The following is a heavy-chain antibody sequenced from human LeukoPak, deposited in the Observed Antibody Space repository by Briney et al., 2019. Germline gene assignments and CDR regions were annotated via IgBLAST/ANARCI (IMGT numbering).Heavy chain of an antibody. D-gene: IGHD2-2*01. CDR3: ARIMGRGYCSSTSCRGDWFDP. J-gene: IGHJ5*02. V-gene: IGHV4-4*02. Sequence: PSGTLSLTCAVSGGSISSSNWWSWVRQPPGKGLEWIGEIYHSGSTNYNPSLKSRVTISVDKSKNQFSLKLSSVTAADTPVYYCARIMGRGYCSSTSCRGDWFDPWGQGTLVTVSS. CDR2: IYHSGST. CDR1: GGSISSSNW.